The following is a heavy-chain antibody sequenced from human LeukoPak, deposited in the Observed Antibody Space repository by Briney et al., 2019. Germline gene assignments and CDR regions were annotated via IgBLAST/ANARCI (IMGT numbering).Heavy chain of an antibody. CDR1: GGSTSSYY. CDR2: IYTSGST. Sequence: PSETLSLTCTVSGGSTSSYYWSWIRQPAGKGLEWIGRIYTSGSTNYNPSLKSRVTMSVDTSKNQFSLKLSSVTAADTAVYYCASYGSGSYSPHYYMDVWGKGTTVTVSS. V-gene: IGHV4-4*07. D-gene: IGHD3-10*01. CDR3: ASYGSGSYSPHYYMDV. J-gene: IGHJ6*03.